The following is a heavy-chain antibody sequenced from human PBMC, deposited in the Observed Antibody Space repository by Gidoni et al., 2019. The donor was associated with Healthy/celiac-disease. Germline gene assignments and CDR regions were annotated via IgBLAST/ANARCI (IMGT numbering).Heavy chain of an antibody. CDR1: GFTFSSYG. J-gene: IGHJ4*02. Sequence: GFTFSSYGMHWVRQAPGKGLEWVAVISYDGSNKYYADSVKGRFTISRDNSKNTLYLQMNSLRAEDTAVYYCAKPGIAAAGGFDYWGQGTLVTVSS. V-gene: IGHV3-30*18. CDR2: ISYDGSNK. CDR3: AKPGIAAAGGFDY. D-gene: IGHD6-13*01.